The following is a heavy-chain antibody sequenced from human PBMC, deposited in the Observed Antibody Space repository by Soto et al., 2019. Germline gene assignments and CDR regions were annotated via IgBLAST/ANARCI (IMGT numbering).Heavy chain of an antibody. CDR3: ARDGRGRGIAVAGRFWYFDL. Sequence: QVQLQESGPGLVKPSQTLSLTCTVSGASISSGGYYWNWISQHPGKGLEWIGYIYYSGSTYYNPSLKSRVTISVDTSKNEFSLKLSSVTAADTAVYYCARDGRGRGIAVAGRFWYFDLWGRGTLVTVSS. CDR2: IYYSGST. D-gene: IGHD6-19*01. CDR1: GASISSGGYY. J-gene: IGHJ2*01. V-gene: IGHV4-31*03.